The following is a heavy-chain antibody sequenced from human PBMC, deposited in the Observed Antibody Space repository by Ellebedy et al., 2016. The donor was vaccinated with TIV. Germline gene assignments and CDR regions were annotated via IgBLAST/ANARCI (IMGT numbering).Heavy chain of an antibody. J-gene: IGHJ4*02. D-gene: IGHD2-8*01. Sequence: PGGSLRLSCVASGFAVSRSYMSRVRQAPGKGPEWISVILTDGNTHYADSVQGRFSISRDDSKNTVYLQMNSLRVDDTAIYYCAREFMVYSFDYWGQGALVTVSS. V-gene: IGHV3-66*01. CDR1: GFAVSRSY. CDR2: ILTDGNT. CDR3: AREFMVYSFDY.